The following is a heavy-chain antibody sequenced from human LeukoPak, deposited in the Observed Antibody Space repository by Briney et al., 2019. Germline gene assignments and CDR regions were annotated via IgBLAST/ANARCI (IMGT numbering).Heavy chain of an antibody. CDR3: ASILGYCSGGDCLDY. CDR1: GYTFTRYY. Sequence: GASVKVSCKASGYTFTRYYMHWVRQAPGQGLEWMGWISPNSGGTNYAQKFQGRVTMTRDTSISTAYMELSRLRSDDTAVYYCASILGYCSGGDCLDYWGQGTLVTVSS. V-gene: IGHV1-2*02. D-gene: IGHD2-15*01. CDR2: ISPNSGGT. J-gene: IGHJ4*02.